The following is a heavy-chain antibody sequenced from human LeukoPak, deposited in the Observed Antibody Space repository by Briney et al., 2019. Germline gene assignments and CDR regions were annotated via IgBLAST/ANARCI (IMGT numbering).Heavy chain of an antibody. D-gene: IGHD2/OR15-2a*01. CDR1: GGSFSGYY. Sequence: PSETLSLTCAVYGGSFSGYYWSWIRQPPGKGLEWIGEINHSGSTNYNPSLKSRVTISVDTSKNQFSLKLSSVTAADTAVYYCARARARGSQEYYYYYYGMDVWDQGTTVTVSS. J-gene: IGHJ6*02. CDR2: INHSGST. V-gene: IGHV4-34*01. CDR3: ARARARGSQEYYYYYYGMDV.